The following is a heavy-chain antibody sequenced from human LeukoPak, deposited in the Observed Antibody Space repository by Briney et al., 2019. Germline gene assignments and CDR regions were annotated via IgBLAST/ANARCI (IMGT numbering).Heavy chain of an antibody. V-gene: IGHV3-30*02. CDR2: IWYDGSNK. D-gene: IGHD3-22*01. Sequence: PGGSLRLSCAAPGFTFSSYGMHWVRQAPGKGLEWVAFIWYDGSNKYYADSVKGRFTISRDNSKNTLYLQMNSLRAEDTAVYYCAKDTLPYYYDSSGPSDYWGQGTLVTVSS. CDR3: AKDTLPYYYDSSGPSDY. J-gene: IGHJ4*02. CDR1: GFTFSSYG.